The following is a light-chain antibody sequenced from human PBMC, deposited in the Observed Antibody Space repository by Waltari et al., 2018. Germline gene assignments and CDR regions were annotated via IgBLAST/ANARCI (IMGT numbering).Light chain of an antibody. J-gene: IGLJ2*01. CDR3: NSRDSFVPL. V-gene: IGLV3-19*01. Sequence: SSELTQDPAVSVALGQKVRLPCQGDSLRSYYASWYQQKPGHAPVLVIYGKNSRPSGIPDRFCGCSSGNTASLTITGAQAEDEADYYCNSRDSFVPLFGGGTKLTGL. CDR2: GKN. CDR1: SLRSYY.